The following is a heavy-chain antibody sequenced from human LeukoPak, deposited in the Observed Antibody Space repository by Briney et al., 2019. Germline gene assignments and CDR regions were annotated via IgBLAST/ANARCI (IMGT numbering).Heavy chain of an antibody. J-gene: IGHJ4*02. Sequence: GGSLRLSCAASGFKFSSFSMNWVRQAPGKGLEWLSYISDSSSTIYYADSVRGRFTISRDNAKNSLYLQMNSLRAEDTAVYYCARVIGSYGDPAYWGQGTLVTVSS. CDR1: GFKFSSFS. V-gene: IGHV3-48*04. CDR2: ISDSSSTI. D-gene: IGHD1-26*01. CDR3: ARVIGSYGDPAY.